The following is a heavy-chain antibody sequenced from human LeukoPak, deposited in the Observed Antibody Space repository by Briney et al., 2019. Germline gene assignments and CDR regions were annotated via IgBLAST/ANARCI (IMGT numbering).Heavy chain of an antibody. CDR2: ISWNSGSI. Sequence: PGGSLRLSCAAFGFTFDDYAMHWVRQAPGKGLEWVSGISWNSGSIGYADSVKGRFTISRDNAKNSLYLQMNSLRAEDTALYYCAKDLDSSAVWGSADYWGQGTLVTVSS. CDR3: AKDLDSSAVWGSADY. D-gene: IGHD3-22*01. J-gene: IGHJ4*02. V-gene: IGHV3-9*01. CDR1: GFTFDDYA.